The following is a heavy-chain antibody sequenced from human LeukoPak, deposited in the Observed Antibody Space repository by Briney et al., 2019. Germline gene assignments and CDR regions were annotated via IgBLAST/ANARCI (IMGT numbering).Heavy chain of an antibody. CDR2: ISGSGGST. CDR1: GFTFSSYA. J-gene: IGHJ4*02. D-gene: IGHD2-15*01. Sequence: PGGSLRLSCAASGFTFSSYAMSWVRQAPGKGLEWVSAISGSGGSTYYAGSVKGRFTISRDNSKNTLYLQMNSLRAEDTAVYYCAKVRPGYCSGGSCAGVDYWGQGTLVTVSS. V-gene: IGHV3-23*01. CDR3: AKVRPGYCSGGSCAGVDY.